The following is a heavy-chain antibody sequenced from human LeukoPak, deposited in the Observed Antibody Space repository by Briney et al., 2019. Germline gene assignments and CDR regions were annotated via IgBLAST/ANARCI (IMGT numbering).Heavy chain of an antibody. D-gene: IGHD4-23*01. J-gene: IGHJ4*02. CDR3: ARADTVVINYFDY. V-gene: IGHV4-31*03. Sequence: SETLSLTCTVSGGSISSGGYYWSWIRQHPGKGLEWIGYIYYSGSTYYNPFLKSRVTISVDTSKNQFSLNLSSVTAADTAVYYCARADTVVINYFDYWGQGTLVTVSS. CDR1: GGSISSGGYY. CDR2: IYYSGST.